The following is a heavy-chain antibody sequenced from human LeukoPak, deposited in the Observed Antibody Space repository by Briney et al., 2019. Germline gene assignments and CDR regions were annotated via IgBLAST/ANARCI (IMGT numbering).Heavy chain of an antibody. CDR1: GFTSSSYV. CDR2: ISGSGGST. V-gene: IGHV3-23*01. D-gene: IGHD3-3*01. CDR3: AKAPQYYDFWSGLRGAFDI. J-gene: IGHJ3*02. Sequence: GGSLRLSCAASGFTSSSYVMSWVRQAPGKGLEWVSAISGSGGSTYYADSVKGRFTISRDNSKNTLYLQMNSLRAEDTAVYYCAKAPQYYDFWSGLRGAFDIWGQGTMVTVSS.